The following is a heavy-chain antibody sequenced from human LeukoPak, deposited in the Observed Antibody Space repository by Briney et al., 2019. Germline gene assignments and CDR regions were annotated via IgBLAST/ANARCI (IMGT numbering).Heavy chain of an antibody. Sequence: PSETLSLTCAVSGGSISSGGYSWSWIRQPPGKGLEWIGYIYHSGSTYYNPSLKSRVTISVDRSKNQFSLKLSSVIAADTAVYYCARQTLAYGDPTPYWYFDLWGRGTLVTVSS. CDR3: ARQTLAYGDPTPYWYFDL. CDR2: IYHSGST. V-gene: IGHV4-30-2*01. CDR1: GGSISSGGYS. D-gene: IGHD4-17*01. J-gene: IGHJ2*01.